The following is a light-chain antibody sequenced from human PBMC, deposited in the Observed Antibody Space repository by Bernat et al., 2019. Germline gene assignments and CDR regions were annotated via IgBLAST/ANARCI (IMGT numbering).Light chain of an antibody. V-gene: IGKV1-8*01. CDR3: QQYYNYPWT. J-gene: IGKJ1*01. CDR1: QRISSY. Sequence: AIRMTQSPSSFSASTGDRVTITCRASQRISSYLAWYQQKPGKAPKLLIYAASTLQSGVPSRFSGSGSGTDFTLTISCLQSEDFATYYCQQYYNYPWTFGQGTKVEIK. CDR2: AAS.